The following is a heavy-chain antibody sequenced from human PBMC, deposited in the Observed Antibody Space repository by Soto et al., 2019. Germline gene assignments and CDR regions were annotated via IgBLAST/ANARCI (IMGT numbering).Heavy chain of an antibody. CDR3: ARQKGYYDRSGRLDWFDP. Sequence: PGESLKISCKGSGYSFTSHWNGWVRQMPGKGLEWMGIIYPDDSDTRYSSSFQGQVTISADKSISTAYLQWSSLKASDTAMYYCARQKGYYDRSGRLDWFDPWGQGTLVTVSS. CDR2: IYPDDSDT. V-gene: IGHV5-51*01. CDR1: GYSFTSHW. J-gene: IGHJ5*02. D-gene: IGHD3-22*01.